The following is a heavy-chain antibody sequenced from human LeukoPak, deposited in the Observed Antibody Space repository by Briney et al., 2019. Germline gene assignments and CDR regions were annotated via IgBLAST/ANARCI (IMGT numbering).Heavy chain of an antibody. CDR2: IYHSGKT. D-gene: IGHD2/OR15-2a*01. CDR3: ASPSGASSW. Sequence: PSQTLSLTCTVSGGSISSGGYYWSWVRQPPGKGLEWIGEIYHSGKTNYNPSLKSRVIIAVDKSKNQFSLTLSSVTAADTAVYYCASPSGASSWWGQGTLVTVSS. V-gene: IGHV4-30-2*01. CDR1: GGSISSGGYY. J-gene: IGHJ4*02.